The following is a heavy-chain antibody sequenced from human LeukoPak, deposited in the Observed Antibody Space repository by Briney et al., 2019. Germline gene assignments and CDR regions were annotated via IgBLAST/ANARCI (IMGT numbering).Heavy chain of an antibody. D-gene: IGHD1-26*01. J-gene: IGHJ4*02. V-gene: IGHV3-30*03. CDR3: ARMYSGSYDY. CDR1: GFTFTNYG. CDR2: ISYDGSDK. Sequence: GGSLRLSCAASGFTFTNYGMHWVRQAPGKGLEWVAVISYDGSDKYYADSVQGRSTISRDNSKSTLYLQMNSLGPEDTAVYYCARMYSGSYDYWGQGTLVTVSS.